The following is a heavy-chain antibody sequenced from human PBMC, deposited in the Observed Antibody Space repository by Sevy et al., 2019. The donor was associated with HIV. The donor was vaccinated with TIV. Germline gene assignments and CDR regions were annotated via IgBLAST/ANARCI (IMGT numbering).Heavy chain of an antibody. V-gene: IGHV3-21*01. CDR3: AKDLAGPGRRYFDY. J-gene: IGHJ4*02. D-gene: IGHD6-13*01. CDR1: GFTFSSYS. CDR2: ISSSSSYI. Sequence: GGSLRLSCAASGFTFSSYSMNWVRQAPGKGLEWVSSISSSSSYIYYADSVKGRFTISRDDSKNTLYLQMDSLRAEDTAIYYCAKDLAGPGRRYFDYWGQGTLVTVSS.